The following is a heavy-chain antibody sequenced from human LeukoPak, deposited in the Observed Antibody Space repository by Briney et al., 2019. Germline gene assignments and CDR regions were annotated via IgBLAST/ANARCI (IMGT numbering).Heavy chain of an antibody. Sequence: SQTLSLTCTVSGGSISSGGYYWSWIRQHPGKGLEWIGYIYYSGSTYYNPSLKSRVTISVDTSKNQFSLKLSSVTAADTAVHYCARVVDKVATIWFDYWGQGTLVTVSS. CDR2: IYYSGST. D-gene: IGHD5-12*01. CDR1: GGSISSGGYY. V-gene: IGHV4-31*03. J-gene: IGHJ4*02. CDR3: ARVVDKVATIWFDY.